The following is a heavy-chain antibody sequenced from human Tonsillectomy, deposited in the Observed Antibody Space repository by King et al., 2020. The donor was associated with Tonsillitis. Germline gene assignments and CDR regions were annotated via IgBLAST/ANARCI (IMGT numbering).Heavy chain of an antibody. CDR3: AREGTSSAFDY. D-gene: IGHD2/OR15-2a*01. Sequence: QLVQSGAEVKKPGSSVKVSCKASGGTFSSYAISWVRQAPGQGLELLGRIIPILGIANYAQKFQDKDTITADKSTNTAYLELSSLRSEDTAVYYCAREGTSSAFDYWGQGTLVTVSS. J-gene: IGHJ4*02. V-gene: IGHV1-69*09. CDR2: IIPILGIA. CDR1: GGTFSSYA.